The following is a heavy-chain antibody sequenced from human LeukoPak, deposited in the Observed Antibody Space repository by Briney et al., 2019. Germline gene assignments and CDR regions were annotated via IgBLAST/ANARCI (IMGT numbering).Heavy chain of an antibody. D-gene: IGHD3-9*01. V-gene: IGHV4-34*01. CDR3: ARGPKYDILTGYYLDY. CDR1: GGPFSGYY. Sequence: PSETLSLTCAVYGGPFSGYYWSWIRQPPAKGLEWIGEINHSGSTNYNPSLKSRVTISVDTSKSQFSLKLSSVTAADTAVYYCARGPKYDILTGYYLDYWGQGTLVTVCS. CDR2: INHSGST. J-gene: IGHJ4*02.